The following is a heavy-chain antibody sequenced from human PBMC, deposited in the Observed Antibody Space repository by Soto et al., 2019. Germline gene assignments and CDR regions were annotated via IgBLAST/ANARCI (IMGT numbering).Heavy chain of an antibody. D-gene: IGHD5-18*01. CDR1: EVSCSSYS. Sequence: RVACAAGEVSCSSYSMNWVRQATGKGLEWVSSISSSSSYIYYADSVKGRFTISRDNAKNSLYLQMNSLRAEDTAVYYCARDQPGYSYGYGLGYWGQGTLVTAPQ. CDR3: ARDQPGYSYGYGLGY. J-gene: IGHJ4*02. V-gene: IGHV3-21*01. CDR2: ISSSSSYI.